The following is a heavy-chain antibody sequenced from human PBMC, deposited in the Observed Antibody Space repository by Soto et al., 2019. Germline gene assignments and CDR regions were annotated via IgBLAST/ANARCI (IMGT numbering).Heavy chain of an antibody. J-gene: IGHJ4*02. CDR2: INHSGST. V-gene: IGHV4-34*01. CDR3: ERLKWGWAVAGFDY. D-gene: IGHD6-19*01. CDR1: GGSFSGYY. Sequence: QVQLQQWGAGLLKPSETLSLTCAVYGGSFSGYYWSWIRQPPGKGLEWIGEINHSGSTNYNPSLKSRVTISVDTSKNQFSLKLSSVTAADTAVYYCERLKWGWAVAGFDYWGQGTLVTVSS.